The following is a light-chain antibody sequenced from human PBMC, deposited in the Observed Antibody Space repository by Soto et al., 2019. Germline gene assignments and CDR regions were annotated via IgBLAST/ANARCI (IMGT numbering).Light chain of an antibody. CDR3: QQYYTGRT. CDR1: QSVLYRSNNKNY. J-gene: IGKJ1*01. CDR2: WAS. V-gene: IGKV4-1*01. Sequence: DIVMTQSPDSLPVSLGERATINCKSSQSVLYRSNNKNYLAWYQQKPGQPPKLLIYWASTRESGVPDRFSGSGSGTDFTLTISSLRAEDVAVYYCQQYYTGRTFGQGTKVEIK.